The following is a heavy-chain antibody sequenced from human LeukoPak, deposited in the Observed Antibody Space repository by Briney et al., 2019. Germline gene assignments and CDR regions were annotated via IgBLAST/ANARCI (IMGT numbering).Heavy chain of an antibody. CDR3: ARRSRDTKTFDP. CDR1: GGSISSSSYY. V-gene: IGHV4-39*01. D-gene: IGHD2-2*01. CDR2: IYYSGST. Sequence: PSETLSLTCTVSGGSISSSSYYWGWIRQPPGKGLEWIGSIYYSGSTYYNPPLKSRVTISVDTSKNQFSLKLSSVTAADTAVYYCARRSRDTKTFDPWGQGTLVTVSS. J-gene: IGHJ5*02.